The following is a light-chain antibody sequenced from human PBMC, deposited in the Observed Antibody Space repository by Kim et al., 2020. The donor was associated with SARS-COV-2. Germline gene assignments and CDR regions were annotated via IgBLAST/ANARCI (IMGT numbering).Light chain of an antibody. Sequence: ASVGARVTITCRASQEISSWLAWYQQKTGTAPKSLIYTATRLESGVPSRFSGSGSGTYFTLTISSLQPEDFATYYCQQYASYPITFGQGTRLEIK. CDR2: TAT. V-gene: IGKV1D-16*01. CDR3: QQYASYPIT. J-gene: IGKJ5*01. CDR1: QEISSW.